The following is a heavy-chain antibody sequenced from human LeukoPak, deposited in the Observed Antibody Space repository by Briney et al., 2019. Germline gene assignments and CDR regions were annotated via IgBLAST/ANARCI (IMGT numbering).Heavy chain of an antibody. CDR1: GFTFRNYG. V-gene: IGHV3-30*18. Sequence: GGSLRLSCAASGFTFRNYGMHWIRQAPGKGLEWVAVISDDGGDKHSADSVKGRFSISRDNSKSTVHLQMNSLRPEDTAVYYCAKEGFTGYDLNYWGQGTLVIVSS. CDR3: AKEGFTGYDLNY. CDR2: ISDDGGDK. J-gene: IGHJ4*02. D-gene: IGHD5-12*01.